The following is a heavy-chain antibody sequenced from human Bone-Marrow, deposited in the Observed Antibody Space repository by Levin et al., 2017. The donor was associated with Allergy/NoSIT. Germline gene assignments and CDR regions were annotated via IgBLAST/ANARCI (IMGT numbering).Heavy chain of an antibody. D-gene: IGHD3-3*01. J-gene: IGHJ6*02. Sequence: GGSLRLSCAASGFTVSSNYMSWVRQAPGKGLEWVSVIYSGGSTYYADSVKGRFTISRDNSKNTLYLQMNSLRAEDTAVYYCASQYYDFWSGYPHYGMDVWGQGTTVTVSS. CDR2: IYSGGST. CDR1: GFTVSSNY. V-gene: IGHV3-53*01. CDR3: ASQYYDFWSGYPHYGMDV.